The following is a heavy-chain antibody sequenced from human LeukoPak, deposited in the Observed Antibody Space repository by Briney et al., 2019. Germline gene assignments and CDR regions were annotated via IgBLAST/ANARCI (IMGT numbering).Heavy chain of an antibody. Sequence: SETLSLTCSVSGASINDYYWTWIRQPPGKGLEWIGYVYHTGTSGYHPSLKSRVAMSLDTSKNRVSLKLSSVTAADTAVYFCTRVVNGGHFDYWGQGTLVTVSS. CDR1: GASINDYY. J-gene: IGHJ4*02. CDR2: VYHTGTS. CDR3: TRVVNGGHFDY. V-gene: IGHV4-59*01. D-gene: IGHD2-8*01.